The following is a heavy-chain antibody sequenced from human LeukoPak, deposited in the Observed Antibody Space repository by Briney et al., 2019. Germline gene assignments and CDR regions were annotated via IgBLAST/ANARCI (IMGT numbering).Heavy chain of an antibody. CDR2: VIPILGTA. V-gene: IGHV1-69*01. CDR1: GGTFSNYA. D-gene: IGHD6-19*01. Sequence: GSSVKVSCKASGGTFSNYAINWVRQAPGQGLEWMGGVIPILGTANYAQKFQGRVTITADGSTSTAYMEQSYLRSEDTAVYYCARVRSSGWFDALDIWGQGALVTVSS. J-gene: IGHJ4*02. CDR3: ARVRSSGWFDALDI.